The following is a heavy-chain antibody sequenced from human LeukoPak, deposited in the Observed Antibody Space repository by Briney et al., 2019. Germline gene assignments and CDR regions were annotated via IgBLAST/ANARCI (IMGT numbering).Heavy chain of an antibody. V-gene: IGHV3-48*04. D-gene: IGHD3-10*02. J-gene: IGHJ6*04. CDR1: GFTFSSYS. Sequence: GGSLRLSCAASGFTFSSYSMNWVRQAPGKGLEWVSYISSSGSTIYYADSVKGRFTISRDNAKNSLYLQMNRLRAEDTAVYYCAELGVTMIGGVWGKGTTVTISS. CDR3: AELGVTMIGGV. CDR2: ISSSGSTI.